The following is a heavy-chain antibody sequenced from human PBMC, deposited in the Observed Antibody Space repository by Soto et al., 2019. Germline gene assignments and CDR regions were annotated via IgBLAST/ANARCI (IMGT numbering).Heavy chain of an antibody. V-gene: IGHV3-23*01. CDR1: GFTFSSYA. D-gene: IGHD4-17*01. J-gene: IGHJ4*02. CDR2: IRTSVGDT. CDR3: AKDPTYDYGYFDS. Sequence: VGSLRLSCAASGFTFSSYAMNWVRQAPGKGLEWVSTIRTSVGDTYYAASVKGRFTISRDNSKSTVYLHLNSLRAEDTAIYYCAKDPTYDYGYFDSWGQGTLVTVSS.